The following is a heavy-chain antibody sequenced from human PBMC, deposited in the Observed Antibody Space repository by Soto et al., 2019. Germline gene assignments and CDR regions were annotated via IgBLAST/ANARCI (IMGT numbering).Heavy chain of an antibody. V-gene: IGHV4-4*02. CDR3: ARPSGGYCSGGSCPDAFDI. Sequence: SETLSLTCAVSSGSISSSNWWSWVRQPPGKGLEWIGEIYHSGSTNYNPSLKSRVTISVDKSKNQFSLKLSSVTAADTAVYYCARPSGGYCSGGSCPDAFDIWGQGTMVTVSS. CDR2: IYHSGST. D-gene: IGHD2-15*01. CDR1: SGSISSSNW. J-gene: IGHJ3*02.